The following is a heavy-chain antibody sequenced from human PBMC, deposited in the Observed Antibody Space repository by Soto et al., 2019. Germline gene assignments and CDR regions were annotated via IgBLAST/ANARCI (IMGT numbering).Heavy chain of an antibody. CDR3: ARDLAAVPRAFDY. Sequence: QVQLQESGPGLLKPSETLSLTCTVSGGSISSYFYIWVRQPPGKGLEWIGSVYYTGTTDYNPSLKSRVTISVDTSKTQFSLNLRSETAADTAVYYCARDLAAVPRAFDYWGRGTLVTVSS. V-gene: IGHV4-59*01. J-gene: IGHJ4*02. CDR1: GGSISSYF. D-gene: IGHD6-13*01. CDR2: VYYTGTT.